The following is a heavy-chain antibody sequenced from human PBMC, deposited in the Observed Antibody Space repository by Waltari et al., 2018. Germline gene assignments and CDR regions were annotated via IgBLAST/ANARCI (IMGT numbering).Heavy chain of an antibody. Sequence: QVQLQQWGAGLLKPSETLSLTCAVYGGSFSGYYWSWIRQPPGTGLEWIGEINHSGSTNYNPSLKSRVTISVDTSKNQFSLKLSSVTAADTAVYYCARSRSAPWYCSGGSCYGRGYFDYWGQGTLVTVSS. CDR1: GGSFSGYY. D-gene: IGHD2-15*01. J-gene: IGHJ4*02. CDR2: INHSGST. CDR3: ARSRSAPWYCSGGSCYGRGYFDY. V-gene: IGHV4-34*01.